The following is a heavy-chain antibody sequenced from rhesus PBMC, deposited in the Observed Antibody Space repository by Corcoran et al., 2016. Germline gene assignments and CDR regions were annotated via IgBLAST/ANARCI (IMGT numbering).Heavy chain of an antibody. J-gene: IGHJ3*01. D-gene: IGHD3-16*01. CDR3: TTSLQYYYSGSYYSADAFDF. CDR1: GFTFSNSR. Sequence: EVQLVESGAGLVQPGGSLRLSCSASGFTFSNSRMSWVRQAPGKGREWVDRNKRKADGETANYSVSIKGRFTISRDDSKTTLYLQINSLKTEDTAVYYCTTSLQYYYSGSYYSADAFDFWGQGLRVTVSS. V-gene: IGHV3-30*02. CDR2: NKRKADGETA.